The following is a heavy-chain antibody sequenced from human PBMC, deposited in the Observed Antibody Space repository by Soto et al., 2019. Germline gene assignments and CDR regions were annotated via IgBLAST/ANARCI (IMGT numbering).Heavy chain of an antibody. Sequence: QLQLQESGPGLVKPSETLSLTCTVSGGSISSSSYYWGWIRQPPGKGLEWIGSIYYSGSTYYNPALQIRVTRSVDTSKNLFSLKLSSVTAADTAVYYCASQERDCSTTSCYGGYFDLWGRGTLVTVSS. CDR1: GGSISSSSYY. J-gene: IGHJ2*01. D-gene: IGHD2-2*01. V-gene: IGHV4-39*01. CDR2: IYYSGST. CDR3: ASQERDCSTTSCYGGYFDL.